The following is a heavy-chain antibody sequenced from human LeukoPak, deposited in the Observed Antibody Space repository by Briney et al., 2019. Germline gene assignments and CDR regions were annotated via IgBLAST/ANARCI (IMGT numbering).Heavy chain of an antibody. CDR1: GGTFSSYA. D-gene: IGHD3-10*01. CDR3: ARGARMVRGVTYFHFYYALDV. Sequence: ASVKVSCKASGGTFSSYAISWVRQAPGQGLEWMGGIIPIFGTANYAQKFQGRVTITADESTSTAYMELSSLRSEDTAVYYCARGARMVRGVTYFHFYYALDVWGQGTTATVSS. J-gene: IGHJ6*02. CDR2: IIPIFGTA. V-gene: IGHV1-69*13.